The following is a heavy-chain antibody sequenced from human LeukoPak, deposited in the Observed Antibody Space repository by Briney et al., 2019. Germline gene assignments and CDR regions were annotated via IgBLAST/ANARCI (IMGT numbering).Heavy chain of an antibody. J-gene: IGHJ4*02. CDR3: ARGGGYYYGVDY. D-gene: IGHD3-22*01. Sequence: SETLSLTCTVSGGSISTYYWNWIRQPPGKGLEWIGYIYYSGTTNYNPSLKSRVSMSVDTSKNQFSLKLSSVTAADTAVYYCARGGGYYYGVDYWGQGTLVTVSS. CDR2: IYYSGTT. CDR1: GGSISTYY. V-gene: IGHV4-59*12.